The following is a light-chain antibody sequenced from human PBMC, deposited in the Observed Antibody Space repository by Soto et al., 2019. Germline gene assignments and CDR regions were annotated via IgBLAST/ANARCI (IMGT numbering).Light chain of an antibody. CDR2: EDT. V-gene: IGLV2-23*01. J-gene: IGLJ3*02. Sequence: QSALTQPASVSGSPGQSITISCAGTSSDVGSHPLVSWYQQHPGKAPKLMISEDTKRPSGVSNRFSGSKSGNMASLTISGLQAEDEADCYCCAFTSAGTWVFGGGTKLTVL. CDR3: CAFTSAGTWV. CDR1: SSDVGSHPL.